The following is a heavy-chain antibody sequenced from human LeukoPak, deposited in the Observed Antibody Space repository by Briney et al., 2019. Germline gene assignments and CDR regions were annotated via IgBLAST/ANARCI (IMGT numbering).Heavy chain of an antibody. J-gene: IGHJ4*02. CDR1: GFTFSSYW. Sequence: PGGSLRLSCAASGFTFSSYWMNWVRQAPGKGLMWVSRINRDGSRTDYADSVKGRFTISRDDAKNTLYLQVNSLRAEDTAVYFCARGGSDTAMAHDYWGQGTLVTVSS. V-gene: IGHV3-74*01. D-gene: IGHD5-18*01. CDR2: INRDGSRT. CDR3: ARGGSDTAMAHDY.